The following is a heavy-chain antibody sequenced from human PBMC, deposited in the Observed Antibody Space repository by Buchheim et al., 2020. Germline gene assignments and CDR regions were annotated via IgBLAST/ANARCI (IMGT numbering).Heavy chain of an antibody. CDR1: GFTFSSYG. Sequence: QVQLVESGGGVVQPGRSLRLSCAASGFTFSSYGMHWVRQAPGKGLEWVAVISYDGSNKYYADSVKGRFTLSRDNSKNTLYLQMNSLRAEDTAVYYCAKDQAQWLSYYFDYWGQGTL. V-gene: IGHV3-30*18. D-gene: IGHD3-22*01. CDR2: ISYDGSNK. CDR3: AKDQAQWLSYYFDY. J-gene: IGHJ4*02.